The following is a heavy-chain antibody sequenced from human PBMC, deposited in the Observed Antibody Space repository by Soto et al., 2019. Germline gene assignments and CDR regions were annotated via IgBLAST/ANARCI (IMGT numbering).Heavy chain of an antibody. V-gene: IGHV1-18*01. CDR2: ISAYNGNT. CDR1: GYTFTSYG. Sequence: QVQLVQSGAEVKKPGASVKVSCKASGYTFTSYGISWVRQAPGQGLEWMGWISAYNGNTNYAQKLQGRVTMTTDTSASTAYMELRSLRSDDTAVYYCARGVEGLYYYDSSGYENWGQGTLVTVSS. J-gene: IGHJ4*02. CDR3: ARGVEGLYYYDSSGYEN. D-gene: IGHD3-22*01.